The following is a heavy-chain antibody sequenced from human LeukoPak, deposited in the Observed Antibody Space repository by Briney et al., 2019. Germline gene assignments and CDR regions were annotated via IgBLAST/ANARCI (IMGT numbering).Heavy chain of an antibody. CDR2: IYISGST. Sequence: SETLSLTCTVSGGAISSYFWSWIRQPAGKGLEWIGRIYISGSTNYNPSFKSRLTISIDKSKNQFSLKLTSVTAADSAVYFCARGPLLGDDYDPPFRYWGQGTLVTVSS. CDR3: ARGPLLGDDYDPPFRY. D-gene: IGHD4/OR15-4a*01. CDR1: GGAISSYF. J-gene: IGHJ4*02. V-gene: IGHV4-4*07.